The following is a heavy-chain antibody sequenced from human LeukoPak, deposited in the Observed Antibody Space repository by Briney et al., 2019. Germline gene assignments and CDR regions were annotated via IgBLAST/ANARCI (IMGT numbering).Heavy chain of an antibody. CDR3: ARRDGWNGFDY. D-gene: IGHD1-1*01. Sequence: SETLSLTCAVYGGSFSGYYWSWIRQPPGKGLEWIGEINHSGSTNYNPSLKSRVTISVDTSKNQSSLKLSSVTAADTAVYYCARRDGWNGFDYWGQGTLVTVSS. CDR1: GGSFSGYY. J-gene: IGHJ4*02. CDR2: INHSGST. V-gene: IGHV4-34*01.